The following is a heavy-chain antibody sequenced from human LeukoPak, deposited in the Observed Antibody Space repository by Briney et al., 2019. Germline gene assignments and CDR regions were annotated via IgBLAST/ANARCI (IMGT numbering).Heavy chain of an antibody. Sequence: GGSLRFSCAASGFIFSDYYMSWIRQAPGKGLEWVSYISSSGSTIYYADSVKGRFTISRDNAKNSLYLQMNSLRAEDTAMYYCASWSYYDSSGYSWGQGTLVTVSS. D-gene: IGHD3-22*01. V-gene: IGHV3-11*01. CDR2: ISSSGSTI. CDR1: GFIFSDYY. J-gene: IGHJ4*02. CDR3: ASWSYYDSSGYS.